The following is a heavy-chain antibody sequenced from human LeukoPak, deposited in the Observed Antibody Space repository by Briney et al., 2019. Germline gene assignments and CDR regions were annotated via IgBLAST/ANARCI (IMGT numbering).Heavy chain of an antibody. V-gene: IGHV4-39*07. CDR3: ARILSRLYAFDY. CDR1: GGSISSSSYY. CDR2: IYYSGST. D-gene: IGHD3-16*01. J-gene: IGHJ4*02. Sequence: SETLSLTCTVSGGSISSSSYYWGWIRQPPGKGLEWIGSIYYSGSTYYNPSLKSQVTISVDTSKNQFSLKLSSVTAADTAVYYCARILSRLYAFDYWGQGTLVTVSS.